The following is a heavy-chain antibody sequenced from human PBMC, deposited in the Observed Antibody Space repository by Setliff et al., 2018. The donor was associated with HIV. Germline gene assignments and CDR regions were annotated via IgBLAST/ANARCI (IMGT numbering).Heavy chain of an antibody. V-gene: IGHV1-46*01. CDR2: INPSGGST. J-gene: IGHJ3*02. Sequence: ASVKVSCKASGYTFTSYYLHWVRQASGQGLEWMGLINPSGGSTTYAQKFLGRVTLTRDTSTSTVHMELRSLRSEDTAVYYWARGSWIQLWSSALDAFDIWGQGTRGTVS. CDR1: GYTFTSYY. D-gene: IGHD5-18*01. CDR3: ARGSWIQLWSSALDAFDI.